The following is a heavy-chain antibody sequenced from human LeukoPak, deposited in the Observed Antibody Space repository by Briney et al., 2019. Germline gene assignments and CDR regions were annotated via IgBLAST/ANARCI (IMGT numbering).Heavy chain of an antibody. J-gene: IGHJ4*02. CDR3: AKKGGNYDYFDN. D-gene: IGHD1-7*01. CDR2: IRYDGGKE. Sequence: GGSLRLSCAASGLTISTYTMNWVRQAPGKGLEWVAYIRYDGGKESYSDSVKGRLTISRDNSQNTLYLQMNSLRVEDTAVYYCAKKGGNYDYFDNWGQGTLVTVSS. V-gene: IGHV3-30*02. CDR1: GLTISTYT.